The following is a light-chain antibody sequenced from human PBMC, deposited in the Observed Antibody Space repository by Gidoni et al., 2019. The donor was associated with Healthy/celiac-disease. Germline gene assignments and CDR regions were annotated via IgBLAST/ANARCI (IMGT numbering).Light chain of an antibody. Sequence: SPELTLYPAVSVALGQTVRITCQGDSLRSYYASWYQQKPGQAPVLVIYGKNNRPSGIPDRFSGSSSGNTASLTITGAQAEDEADYYCNSRDSSGDHYVFGTGTKVTVL. CDR2: GKN. V-gene: IGLV3-19*01. CDR3: NSRDSSGDHYV. J-gene: IGLJ1*01. CDR1: SLRSYY.